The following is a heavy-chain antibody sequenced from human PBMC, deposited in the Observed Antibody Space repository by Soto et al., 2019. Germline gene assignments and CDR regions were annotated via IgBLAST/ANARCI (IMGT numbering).Heavy chain of an antibody. Sequence: GGSLRLSCAASGFTFSSYAMSWVRQAPGKGLEWVSAISGSGGSTYYADSVKGRFTISRDNSKNTLYLQMNSLRAEDTAVYYCAKGSTGYCSSTSCPPENFDYWGQGTLVTVSS. CDR3: AKGSTGYCSSTSCPPENFDY. CDR1: GFTFSSYA. CDR2: ISGSGGST. J-gene: IGHJ4*02. V-gene: IGHV3-23*01. D-gene: IGHD2-2*01.